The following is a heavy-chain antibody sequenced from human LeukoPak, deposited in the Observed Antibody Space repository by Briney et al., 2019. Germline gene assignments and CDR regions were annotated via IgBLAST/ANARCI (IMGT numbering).Heavy chain of an antibody. D-gene: IGHD2-2*01. CDR1: GYTLTSYD. CDR3: ARGLGCSSTSCFVD. CDR2: MNPNSGNT. Sequence: GASVKVSCKVSGYTLTSYDINWVRQATGQGLEWMGWMNPNSGNTGYAQKFQGRVTMTRNTSISTAYMGLSSLRSEDTAVYYCARGLGCSSTSCFVDWGQGTLVTVSS. V-gene: IGHV1-8*01. J-gene: IGHJ4*02.